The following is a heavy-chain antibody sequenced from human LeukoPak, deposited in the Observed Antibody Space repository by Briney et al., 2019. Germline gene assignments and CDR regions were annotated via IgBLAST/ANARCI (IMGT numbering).Heavy chain of an antibody. J-gene: IGHJ6*02. V-gene: IGHV3-30*18. D-gene: IGHD3-9*01. CDR1: GFTFSSYG. Sequence: GGSLRLSCAASGFTFSSYGMHWVRQAPGKGLEWVAVISYDGSNKYYADSVKGRFTISRDNSKNTLYLQMNSLRAEDTAVYYCAKEYYDILTGYLLSSSYYYYGMDVWGQGTTVTVSS. CDR3: AKEYYDILTGYLLSSSYYYYGMDV. CDR2: ISYDGSNK.